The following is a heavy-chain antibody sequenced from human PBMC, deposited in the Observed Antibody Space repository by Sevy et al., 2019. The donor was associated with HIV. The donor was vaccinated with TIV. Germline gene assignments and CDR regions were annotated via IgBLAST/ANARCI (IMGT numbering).Heavy chain of an antibody. CDR3: AEGWGYYDFWGGYLGHDYYYHGIDV. D-gene: IGHD3-3*01. Sequence: ASVKVSCKASGYTFTSYDINWVRQATGQGLEWMGWMNPNSGNTGYAQKFQGRVTMTRNTSISTAYMKLSSLGSEETAGDYCAEGWGYYDFWGGYLGHDYYYHGIDVWGQGTTVTVSS. V-gene: IGHV1-8*01. CDR2: MNPNSGNT. J-gene: IGHJ6*02. CDR1: GYTFTSYD.